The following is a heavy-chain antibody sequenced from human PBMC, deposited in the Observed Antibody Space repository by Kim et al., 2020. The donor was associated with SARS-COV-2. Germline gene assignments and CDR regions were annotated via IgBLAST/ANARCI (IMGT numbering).Heavy chain of an antibody. Sequence: KGRFTISRDNAKNSLYRQMNSLRAEDTAVYYCARDYAIVALVTVVHYGMDVWGQGTTVTVSS. CDR3: ARDYAIVALVTVVHYGMDV. D-gene: IGHD3-22*01. V-gene: IGHV3-48*03. J-gene: IGHJ6*02.